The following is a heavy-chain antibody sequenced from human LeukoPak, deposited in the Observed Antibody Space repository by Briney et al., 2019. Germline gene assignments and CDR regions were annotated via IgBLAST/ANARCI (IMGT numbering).Heavy chain of an antibody. CDR3: ARVRLSGTYLDAFDI. CDR1: GGSISSSSYY. D-gene: IGHD1-26*01. Sequence: PGTLSLTCTVSGGSISSSSYYWGWIRQPPGKGLEWIGSIYYSGSTYYNPSLKSRVTISVDTSKNQFSLKLSSVTAADTAVYYCARVRLSGTYLDAFDIWGQGTMVTVSS. J-gene: IGHJ3*02. CDR2: IYYSGST. V-gene: IGHV4-39*01.